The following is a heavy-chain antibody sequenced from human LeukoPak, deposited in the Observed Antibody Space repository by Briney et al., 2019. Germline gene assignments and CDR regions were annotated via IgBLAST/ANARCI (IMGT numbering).Heavy chain of an antibody. V-gene: IGHV3-9*01. D-gene: IGHD2-21*01. CDR3: AKDIGPLTHHYSGAFEY. Sequence: PGGSLRLSCAASGFSFDDYAIHWVRQAPGKGLEWLSSISWNSGFIDYADSVKGRFTISRDNAKKSLYLQMNSLRVGDTALYYCAKDIGPLTHHYSGAFEYWGQGTLVAVSS. CDR2: ISWNSGFI. J-gene: IGHJ4*02. CDR1: GFSFDDYA.